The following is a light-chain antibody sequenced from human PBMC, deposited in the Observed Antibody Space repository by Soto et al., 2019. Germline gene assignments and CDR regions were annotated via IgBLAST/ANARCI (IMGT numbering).Light chain of an antibody. CDR3: QQYNNWPPWT. CDR1: RSIDTN. J-gene: IGKJ1*01. Sequence: ETVMTQSPATLSVSPGERATLSCSASRSIDTNLAWYQHKPGQTPRLLIYSASTRATGVPSRFSGSGSGTEFTLTISSLQSEDFAVYYCQQYNNWPPWTFGQGTKVEVK. V-gene: IGKV3-15*01. CDR2: SAS.